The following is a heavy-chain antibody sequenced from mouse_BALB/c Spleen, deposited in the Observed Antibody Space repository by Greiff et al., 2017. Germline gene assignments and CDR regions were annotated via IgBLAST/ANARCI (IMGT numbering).Heavy chain of an antibody. J-gene: IGHJ4*01. CDR3: ARYNYYGSSFGDAMDY. CDR1: GDSITSGY. D-gene: IGHD1-1*01. Sequence: VQLKESGPSLVKPSQTLSLTCSVTGDSITSGYWNWIRKFPGNKLEYMGYISYSGSTYYNPSLKSRISITRDTSKNQYYLQLNSVTTEDTATYYCARYNYYGSSFGDAMDYWGQGTSVTVAS. CDR2: ISYSGST. V-gene: IGHV3-8*02.